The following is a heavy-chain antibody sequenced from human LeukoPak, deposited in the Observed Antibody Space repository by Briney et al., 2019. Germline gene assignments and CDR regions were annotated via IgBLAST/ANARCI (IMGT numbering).Heavy chain of an antibody. CDR3: AGISALLWFGESQNWFDP. D-gene: IGHD3-10*01. V-gene: IGHV3-23*01. CDR1: GFTFSSYS. CDR2: ISGSGGST. Sequence: GGSLRLSCAASGFTFSSYSMNWVRQAPGKGLEWVSAISGSGGSTYYADSVKGRFTISRDNSKNTLYLQMNSLRAEDTAVYYCAGISALLWFGESQNWFDPWGQGTLVTVSS. J-gene: IGHJ5*02.